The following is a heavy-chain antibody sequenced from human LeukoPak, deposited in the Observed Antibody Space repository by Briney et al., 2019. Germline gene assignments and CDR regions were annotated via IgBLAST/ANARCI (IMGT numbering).Heavy chain of an antibody. J-gene: IGHJ3*02. CDR3: ARYDRAAFDI. Sequence: SETLSLTCTVSGGSISSHYWCWIRQPAGKGLEWIVRVYPSGSTDYNPSLESRVTMSVDTSKNQFSLKMSSVTAADTAVYYCARYDRAAFDIWGQGTMVTVSS. CDR2: VYPSGST. D-gene: IGHD1-14*01. CDR1: GGSISSHY. V-gene: IGHV4-4*07.